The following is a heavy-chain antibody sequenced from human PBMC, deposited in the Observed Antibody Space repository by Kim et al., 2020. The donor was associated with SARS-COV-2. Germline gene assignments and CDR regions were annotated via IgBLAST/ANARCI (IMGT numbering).Heavy chain of an antibody. CDR2: FSISGRNT. Sequence: GGSLRLSCAASGFTFSNYAMSWVRQAPGKGLEWVSGFSISGRNTYYADSVKGRFTISRDNSKNTLYLQMNSLRAEDTAIYYCAKYARSMDVWGQGTTVTVSS. CDR3: AKYARSMDV. V-gene: IGHV3-23*01. CDR1: GFTFSNYA. J-gene: IGHJ6*02.